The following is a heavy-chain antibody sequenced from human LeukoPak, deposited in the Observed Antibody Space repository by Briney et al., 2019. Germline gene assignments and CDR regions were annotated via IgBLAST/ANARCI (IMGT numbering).Heavy chain of an antibody. J-gene: IGHJ4*02. CDR2: TRNKANSHST. CDR3: TSCAYDYRFFEN. V-gene: IGHV3-72*01. CDR1: GFTFSEYY. D-gene: IGHD5-12*01. Sequence: GGSLRLSCVASGFTFSEYYMDWVRQAPGKGLEWVARTRNKANSHSTEYAASVKGRFTISRDDSQNSLYLQMNSLKNEDTAVYYCTSCAYDYRFFENWGQGTLVTVSS.